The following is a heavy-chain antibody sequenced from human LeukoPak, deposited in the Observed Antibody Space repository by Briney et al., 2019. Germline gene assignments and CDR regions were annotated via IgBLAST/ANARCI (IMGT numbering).Heavy chain of an antibody. CDR2: FDPEDGET. J-gene: IGHJ4*02. V-gene: IGHV1-24*01. Sequence: ASVKVSCKVSGYTLTELSMHWVRQAPGKGLEWMGGFDPEDGETIYAQKFQGRVTMTEDTSTDTAYMELSSLRSEDTAVYYCATAGVLLWFGESASPAFDYWGQGTLVTVSS. CDR1: GYTLTELS. D-gene: IGHD3-10*01. CDR3: ATAGVLLWFGESASPAFDY.